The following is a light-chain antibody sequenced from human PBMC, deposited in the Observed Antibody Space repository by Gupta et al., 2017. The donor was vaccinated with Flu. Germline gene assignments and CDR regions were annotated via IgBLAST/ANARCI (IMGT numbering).Light chain of an antibody. Sequence: QSALTPPASVSGSPGQSITLSCTGASSDVGGYNYVSWYQQHPGKAPKLIIYEVSNRPSGVSNRFSGSKSGNTASLTISGLLAEDEADYYCSSFTSSSPKVFGGGTKLTVL. CDR3: SSFTSSSPKV. V-gene: IGLV2-14*01. CDR2: EVS. CDR1: SSDVGGYNY. J-gene: IGLJ3*02.